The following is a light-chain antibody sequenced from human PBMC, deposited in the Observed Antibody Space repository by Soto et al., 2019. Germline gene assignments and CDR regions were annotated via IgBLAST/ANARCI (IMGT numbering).Light chain of an antibody. V-gene: IGKV1-33*01. CDR2: DAS. J-gene: IGKJ2*01. CDR1: QDISNY. CDR3: QPYDNLPYT. Sequence: DIQMTQSLSSLCASVGCRVTITCHASQDISNYLNWYPQKPGKAPKPLIYDASNLETGVPSRFSGTGSGTDFTFTISSLQPEDIATYYCQPYDNLPYTFGQRT.